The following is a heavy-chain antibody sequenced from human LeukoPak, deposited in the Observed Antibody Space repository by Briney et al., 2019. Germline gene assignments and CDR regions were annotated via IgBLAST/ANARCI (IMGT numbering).Heavy chain of an antibody. D-gene: IGHD5-24*01. J-gene: IGHJ4*02. V-gene: IGHV4-59*08. CDR1: GGSISIYY. Sequence: SETLSLTCTVSGGSISIYYWSWIRQPPGKGLEWIGYIYYSGSTNYNPSLKSRVTISVDTSKNQFSLKLSSVTAADTAVYYCAMTVGDGYNLEFDYWGQGTLVTVSS. CDR3: AMTVGDGYNLEFDY. CDR2: IYYSGST.